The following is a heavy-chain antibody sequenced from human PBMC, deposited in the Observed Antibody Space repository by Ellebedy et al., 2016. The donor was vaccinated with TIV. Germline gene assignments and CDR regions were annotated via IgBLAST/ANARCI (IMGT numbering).Heavy chain of an antibody. CDR2: ISSRSRFI. CDR3: AAVQYWEAVFDM. V-gene: IGHV3-21*01. CDR1: GFNFNSYT. Sequence: GESLKISCAASGFNFNSYTMNWVRQAPGKGLEWVSSISSRSRFIYHADSVKGRFTISRDDAKNTLYLQMNSLRAEDTAVYYCAAVQYWEAVFDMWGQGTMVTVSS. J-gene: IGHJ3*02. D-gene: IGHD2-8*02.